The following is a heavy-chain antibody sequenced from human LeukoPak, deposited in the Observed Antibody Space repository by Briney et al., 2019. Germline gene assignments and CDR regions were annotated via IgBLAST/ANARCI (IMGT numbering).Heavy chain of an antibody. CDR1: GYTFTGYY. J-gene: IGHJ5*02. CDR2: INPNSGGT. CDR3: ARVNSITIFGVALVTGWFDP. V-gene: IGHV1-2*02. Sequence: ASVKVSCKASGYTFTGYYMHWVRQAPGQGLEWMGWINPNSGGTNYAQKFQGRVTMTRETSISTAYMELSRLRSDDTAVYYCARVNSITIFGVALVTGWFDPWGQGTLVTVSS. D-gene: IGHD3-3*01.